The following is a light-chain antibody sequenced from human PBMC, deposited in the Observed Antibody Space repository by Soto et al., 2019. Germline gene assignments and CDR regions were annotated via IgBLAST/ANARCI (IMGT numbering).Light chain of an antibody. V-gene: IGLV2-14*01. J-gene: IGLJ1*01. Sequence: QSVLTQPASVSGSPGQSIAISCTGTSSDVGGYHYVSWYQQYPDKAPNLIIYEVSNRPSGVSNRFSGSKSGNTASLTISGLQTEDEADYYGSSYTSGSTYVFGTGTKLTVL. CDR1: SSDVGGYHY. CDR2: EVS. CDR3: SSYTSGSTYV.